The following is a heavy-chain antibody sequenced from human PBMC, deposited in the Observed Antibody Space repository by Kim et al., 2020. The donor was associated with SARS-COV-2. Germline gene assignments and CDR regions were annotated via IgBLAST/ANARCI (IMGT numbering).Heavy chain of an antibody. D-gene: IGHD6-19*01. J-gene: IGHJ6*02. Sequence: GGSLRLSCAASGFTFSSYSMNWVRQAPGKGLEWVSYISSSSSTIYYADSVKGRFTISRDNAKNSLYLQMNSLRDEDTAVYYCARDSSGRWLVAHYYYGMDVWGQGTTVTVSS. CDR3: ARDSSGRWLVAHYYYGMDV. CDR1: GFTFSSYS. CDR2: ISSSSSTI. V-gene: IGHV3-48*02.